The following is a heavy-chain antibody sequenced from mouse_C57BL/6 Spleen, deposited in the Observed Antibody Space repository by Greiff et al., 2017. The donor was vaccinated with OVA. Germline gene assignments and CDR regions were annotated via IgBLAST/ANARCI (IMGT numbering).Heavy chain of an antibody. V-gene: IGHV2-9*01. Sequence: VKVVESGPGLVAPSQSLSITCTVSGFSLTSYGVDWVRQPPGKGLEWLGVIWGGGSTNYNSALMSRLSISKDNSKSQVFLKMNSLQTDDTAMYYCAKRGYDGYYEYAMDYWGQGTSVTVSS. CDR3: AKRGYDGYYEYAMDY. J-gene: IGHJ4*01. D-gene: IGHD2-3*01. CDR1: GFSLTSYG. CDR2: IWGGGST.